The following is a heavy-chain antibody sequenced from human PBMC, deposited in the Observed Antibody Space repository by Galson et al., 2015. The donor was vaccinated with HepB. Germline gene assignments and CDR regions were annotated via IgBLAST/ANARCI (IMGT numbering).Heavy chain of an antibody. Sequence: SVKVSCKASGYTFTGYYMHWVRQAPGQGLEWMGWINPNSGGTNYAQKFQGWVTMTRDTSISTAYMELSRLRSDDTAVYYCARDWHRYCSGGSCHDLGYWGQGTLVTVSS. J-gene: IGHJ4*02. CDR1: GYTFTGYY. CDR3: ARDWHRYCSGGSCHDLGY. D-gene: IGHD2-15*01. V-gene: IGHV1-2*04. CDR2: INPNSGGT.